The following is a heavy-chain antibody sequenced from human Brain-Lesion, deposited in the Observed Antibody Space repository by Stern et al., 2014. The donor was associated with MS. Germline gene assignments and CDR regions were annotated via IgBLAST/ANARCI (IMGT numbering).Heavy chain of an antibody. CDR1: GYTLTELS. CDR3: ATLSPGAGGNYYRHFDY. V-gene: IGHV1-24*01. J-gene: IGHJ4*02. D-gene: IGHD1-26*01. CDR2: FDPEDGET. Sequence: QVQLVESGAEVKKPGASVKVSCKVSGYTLTELSMHWVRQAPRKGLEWMGGFDPEDGETIYAQKFQGRVNMTEATATGTAYMELSSLRSEDTAVYYCATLSPGAGGNYYRHFDYWGQGTLVTVSS.